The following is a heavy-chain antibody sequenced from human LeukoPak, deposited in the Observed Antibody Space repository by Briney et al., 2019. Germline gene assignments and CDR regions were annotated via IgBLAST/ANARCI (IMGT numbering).Heavy chain of an antibody. CDR1: GYTFTSYA. Sequence: ASVKVSCTASGYTFTSYAMNWGRQAPGQGLEWMGWINTNTGNPTYAQGFTGRFVFSLDTSVSTAYLQTSSLKAEDTAVYYCARGYTKDMTSVTHFDYWGQGTLVTVSS. D-gene: IGHD4-17*01. CDR3: ARGYTKDMTSVTHFDY. CDR2: INTNTGNP. V-gene: IGHV7-4-1*02. J-gene: IGHJ4*02.